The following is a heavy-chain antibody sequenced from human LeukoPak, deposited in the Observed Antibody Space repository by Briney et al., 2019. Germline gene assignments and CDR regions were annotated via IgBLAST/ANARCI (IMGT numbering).Heavy chain of an antibody. J-gene: IGHJ6*03. V-gene: IGHV1-2*02. Sequence: ASVKVSCKASGYRFTGYHIHWVRQAPGQGLEWMGWINPHTGATNYAQKFQGRVTMTRDTSVSTASMELNRLKSDDTAVYYCARDGFRVTTPFTYYYYYYMDVWGEGTTVTVSS. D-gene: IGHD4-11*01. CDR2: INPHTGAT. CDR3: ARDGFRVTTPFTYYYYYYMDV. CDR1: GYRFTGYH.